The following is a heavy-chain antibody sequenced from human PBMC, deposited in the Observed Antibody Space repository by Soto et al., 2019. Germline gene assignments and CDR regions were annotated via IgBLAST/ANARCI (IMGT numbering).Heavy chain of an antibody. CDR1: GGSISSYH. V-gene: IGHV4-59*01. Sequence: SETLSLTCTVSGGSISSYHWSWIRKPPGKGLEWIGYIHYSGSTNYNPSLKSRVTISVDTSKNQFSLKLSSVTAADTAVYYCARCSYYGDLNSWGQGTLVTVSS. CDR3: ARCSYYGDLNS. CDR2: IHYSGST. J-gene: IGHJ1*01. D-gene: IGHD4-17*01.